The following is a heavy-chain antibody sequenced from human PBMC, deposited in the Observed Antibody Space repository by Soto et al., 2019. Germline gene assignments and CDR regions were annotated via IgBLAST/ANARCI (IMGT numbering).Heavy chain of an antibody. Sequence: EVQLVESGGGLVQPGGSLRLSCAASGFTFNNYWMSWVRQAPGKGLEWVANIKQDGSEKNYVDSVKCRFTISRDNAKNSLFLQMNSLRSDDTAVYYCPKNNRYCSSTTCFVFDYWGQGTLVTVSS. CDR1: GFTFNNYW. D-gene: IGHD2-2*01. CDR3: PKNNRYCSSTTCFVFDY. CDR2: IKQDGSEK. J-gene: IGHJ4*02. V-gene: IGHV3-7*01.